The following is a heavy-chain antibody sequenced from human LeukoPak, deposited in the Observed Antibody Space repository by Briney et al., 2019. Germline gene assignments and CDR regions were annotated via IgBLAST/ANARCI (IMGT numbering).Heavy chain of an antibody. CDR3: AKDYEAYCVGDCYSFFDC. J-gene: IGHJ4*02. CDR1: GFTFNSYG. D-gene: IGHD2-21*02. CDR2: ISYDGSNK. Sequence: GGSLRLSCAASGFTFNSYGMHWVRQAPGKGLEWVAVISYDGSNKYYADSVKGRITISRDNSKNTLNLQMNSLRAEDTAVYYCAKDYEAYCVGDCYSFFDCWGQGTLVTVSS. V-gene: IGHV3-30*18.